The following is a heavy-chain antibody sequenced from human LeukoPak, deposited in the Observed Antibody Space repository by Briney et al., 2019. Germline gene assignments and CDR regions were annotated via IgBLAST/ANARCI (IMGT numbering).Heavy chain of an antibody. CDR2: ISSSSSYI. Sequence: PGGSLRLSCAASGFTFSSYSMNWVRQAPGKGLEWVSSISSSSSYIYYADSVKGRFTISRDNAKNSLYLQMNSLRAEDTAVYYCARDRSGQNDAFDIWGQGTMVTVSS. CDR3: ARDRSGQNDAFDI. CDR1: GFTFSSYS. J-gene: IGHJ3*02. D-gene: IGHD3-3*01. V-gene: IGHV3-21*01.